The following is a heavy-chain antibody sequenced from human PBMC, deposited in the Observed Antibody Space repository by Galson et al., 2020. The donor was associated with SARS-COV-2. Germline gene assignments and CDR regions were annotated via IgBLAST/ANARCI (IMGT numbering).Heavy chain of an antibody. J-gene: IGHJ3*02. CDR2: ISSDGSNK. CDR1: GFTFSRYG. V-gene: IGHV3-30*18. CDR3: AKRYSSGWYYDAFDI. D-gene: IGHD6-19*01. Sequence: GGSLRLSCAASGFTFSRYGMHWVRQAPGKGLEWVAVISSDGSNKYYADSVKGRFTISRDNSKNTLYLQMNSLRAEDTAVYYCAKRYSSGWYYDAFDIWGQGTMVTVSS.